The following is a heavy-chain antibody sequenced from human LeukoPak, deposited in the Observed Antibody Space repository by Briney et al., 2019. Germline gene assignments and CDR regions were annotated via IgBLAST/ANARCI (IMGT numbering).Heavy chain of an antibody. Sequence: GGSRRPSCEAPGFPSSSHAMHWVPQPPGKGPQLVAVISYDGSNKYYADSVKGRFTISRDNSKNTLYLQMNSLRAEDTAVYYCARGAPAAFDIWGQGTMVTVSS. CDR3: ARGAPAAFDI. CDR2: ISYDGSNK. V-gene: IGHV3-30*01. CDR1: GFPSSSHA. J-gene: IGHJ3*02.